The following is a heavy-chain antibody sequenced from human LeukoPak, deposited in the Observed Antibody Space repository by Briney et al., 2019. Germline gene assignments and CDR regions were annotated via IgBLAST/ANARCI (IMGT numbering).Heavy chain of an antibody. CDR3: ARERITMVRGVFVYYYGMDV. CDR1: GGSFSGYY. J-gene: IGHJ6*02. D-gene: IGHD3-10*01. Sequence: PSETLSLTCAVYGGSFSGYYWSWIRQPPGKGLEWIGEINHSGSTNYNPSLKSRVTISVDTSKNQFSLKLSSVTAADTAVYYCARERITMVRGVFVYYYGMDVWGPGTTVTVSS. CDR2: INHSGST. V-gene: IGHV4-34*01.